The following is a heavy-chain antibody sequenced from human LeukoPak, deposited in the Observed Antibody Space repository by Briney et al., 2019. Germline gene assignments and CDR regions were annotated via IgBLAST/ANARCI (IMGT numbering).Heavy chain of an antibody. J-gene: IGHJ3*02. CDR1: GFXFSDYW. Sequence: PGGSLRLSCAASGFXFSDYWIHWVRQAPGKGLVWVSRIDLAGEYTTYADSVKGRFTISRDNAKNTLYLQMNSLRAEDTAVYYCASGNSHAFDIWGQGTMVTVSS. CDR2: IDLAGEYT. CDR3: ASGNSHAFDI. V-gene: IGHV3-74*01.